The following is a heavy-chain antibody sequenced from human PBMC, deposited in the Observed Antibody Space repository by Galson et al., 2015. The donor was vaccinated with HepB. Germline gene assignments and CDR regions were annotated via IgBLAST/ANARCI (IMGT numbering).Heavy chain of an antibody. Sequence: SVKVSCKASGYTFTSYAMNWVRQAPGQGLEWMGWINTNTGNPTYAQGFTGRFVFSLDTSVSTAYLQISSLKAEDTAVYYCARGHPYCSGGSCYYYYYYMDVWGKGTTVTVSS. V-gene: IGHV7-4-1*02. CDR2: INTNTGNP. D-gene: IGHD2-15*01. CDR1: GYTFTSYA. CDR3: ARGHPYCSGGSCYYYYYYMDV. J-gene: IGHJ6*03.